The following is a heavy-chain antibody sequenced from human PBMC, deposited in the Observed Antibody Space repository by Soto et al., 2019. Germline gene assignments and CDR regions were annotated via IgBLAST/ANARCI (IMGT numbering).Heavy chain of an antibody. J-gene: IGHJ3*01. CDR2: ICSSSSYI. V-gene: IGHV3-21*01. CDR3: ASDRSDALDV. CDR1: GCTISSHS. Sequence: PGGTLRLSCAVSGCTISSHSMNWVRQAPGKGLEWVSSICSSSSYIYYADSVKGRFIISSDNAKNSLYQQMNSLTAEDTAVYYCASDRSDALDVWGQGTMVTVSS.